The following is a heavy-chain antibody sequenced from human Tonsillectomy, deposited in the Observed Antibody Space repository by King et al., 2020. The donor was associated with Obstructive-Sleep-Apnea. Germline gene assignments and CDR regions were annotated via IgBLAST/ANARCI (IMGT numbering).Heavy chain of an antibody. CDR3: ARNSHPRKVVIITYLFDY. Sequence: VQLVESGGGVVQPGTSLRLSCAASGFTFTTYAMHWVRQAPGKGLEWVAVTSYDGSTKFYADSVKGRFTISRDNYKDTLYLELNSLRTDDTAMYYCARNSHPRKVVIITYLFDYWGQGTLLTVSS. V-gene: IGHV3-30-3*01. CDR2: TSYDGSTK. CDR1: GFTFTTYA. J-gene: IGHJ4*02. D-gene: IGHD3-22*01.